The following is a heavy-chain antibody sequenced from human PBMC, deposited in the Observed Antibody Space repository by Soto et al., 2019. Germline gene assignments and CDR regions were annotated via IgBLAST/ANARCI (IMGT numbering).Heavy chain of an antibody. J-gene: IGHJ6*02. CDR1: GGTFSSYA. V-gene: IGHV1-69*06. CDR2: IIPIFDTA. Sequence: QVQLVQSGAEVKKPGSSVKVSCKASGGTFSSYAISWVRQAPGQGLEWMGGIIPIFDTANYAQKFQGRVTITADKSTSTAYMELSSLRSEDTAVYYCARDPHGATYYYYGMDVWGQGTTVTVSS. CDR3: ARDPHGATYYYYGMDV. D-gene: IGHD4-17*01.